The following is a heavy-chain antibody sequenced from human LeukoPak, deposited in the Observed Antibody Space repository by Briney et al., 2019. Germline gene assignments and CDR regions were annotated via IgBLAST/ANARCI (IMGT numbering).Heavy chain of an antibody. Sequence: SETLSLTCTVSGGSISSYYWSWIRQPPGKGLEWIGYIYYSGSTNYNPSLKSRVTILVDTSKNQFSLKLSSVTTADTAVYYCARGTTVTTPAFDYWGQGTLVTVSS. CDR2: IYYSGST. CDR1: GGSISSYY. D-gene: IGHD4-17*01. CDR3: ARGTTVTTPAFDY. J-gene: IGHJ4*02. V-gene: IGHV4-59*01.